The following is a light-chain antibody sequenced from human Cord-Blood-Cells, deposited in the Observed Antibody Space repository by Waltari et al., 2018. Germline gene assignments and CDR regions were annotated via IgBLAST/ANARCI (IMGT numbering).Light chain of an antibody. J-gene: IGKJ1*01. Sequence: EIVLTQSPANLSLSPGERATLSCRASQSVSSYLAWYQQKPGQAPRRLIYDASNRATGIPARFSGSGSGTDFTLTISSLEPEDFAVYYCQQRSNWPPWTFGQGTKVEIK. CDR3: QQRSNWPPWT. CDR1: QSVSSY. V-gene: IGKV3-11*01. CDR2: DAS.